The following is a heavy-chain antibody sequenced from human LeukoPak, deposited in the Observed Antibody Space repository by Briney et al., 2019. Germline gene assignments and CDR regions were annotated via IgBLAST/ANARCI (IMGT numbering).Heavy chain of an antibody. CDR3: ARDGYSGSYSHDAFDI. Sequence: SETLSLTCTVSGGSISSYYWSWIRQPPGKGLEWIGYIYYSGRTNYNPSLKSRVTISVDTSKNQFSLKLSSVTAADTAVYYCARDGYSGSYSHDAFDIWGQGTMVTVSS. CDR1: GGSISSYY. D-gene: IGHD1-26*01. J-gene: IGHJ3*02. V-gene: IGHV4-59*01. CDR2: IYYSGRT.